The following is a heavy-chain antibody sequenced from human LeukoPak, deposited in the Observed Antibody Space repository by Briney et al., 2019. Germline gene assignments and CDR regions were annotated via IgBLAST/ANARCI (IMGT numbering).Heavy chain of an antibody. Sequence: APVKVSCKASGYTVTNYHMHWVRQAPGQGLEWMGIINPSGGITNYAQKFQGRVTMTREMSTSTVYMKLSSLRSEDIAVYYCARENRQWLGKNYFDYWGQGTLVTVSS. CDR2: INPSGGIT. J-gene: IGHJ4*02. CDR3: ARENRQWLGKNYFDY. D-gene: IGHD6-19*01. V-gene: IGHV1-46*01. CDR1: GYTVTNYH.